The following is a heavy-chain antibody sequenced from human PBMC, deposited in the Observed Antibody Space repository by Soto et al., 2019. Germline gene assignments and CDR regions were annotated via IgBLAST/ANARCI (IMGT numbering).Heavy chain of an antibody. V-gene: IGHV4-31*01. D-gene: IGHD1-26*01. Sequence: QVQLQESGPGLVKPSQTLSLTCTVSGASISTYGYYWSWIRQHPGKGLEWIGFIHSSGNTDYNPSLKSQVTISGDTSKNQFSLTMTSVTAADTAVYYCAARGSYFGSWGQGSLVHVSS. CDR2: IHSSGNT. J-gene: IGHJ4*02. CDR1: GASISTYGYY. CDR3: AARGSYFGS.